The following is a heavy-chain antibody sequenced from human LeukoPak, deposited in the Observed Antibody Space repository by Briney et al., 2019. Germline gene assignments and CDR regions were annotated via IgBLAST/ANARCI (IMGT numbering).Heavy chain of an antibody. J-gene: IGHJ4*02. CDR3: ARRPTTVTYFDY. CDR1: GFTFSSYA. D-gene: IGHD4-17*01. CDR2: TSGSGANT. V-gene: IGHV3-23*01. Sequence: GGSLRLSCAASGFTFSSYAMSWVRLAPGKGLERVSATSGSGANTYYTDSVKGRFTISRDNSKNTLYLQMNSLRAEDTALYYCARRPTTVTYFDYWGQGTLVTVSS.